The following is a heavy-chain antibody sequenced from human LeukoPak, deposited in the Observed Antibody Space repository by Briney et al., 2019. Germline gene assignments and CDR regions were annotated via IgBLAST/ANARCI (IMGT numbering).Heavy chain of an antibody. CDR1: GYSFTSYW. D-gene: IGHD6-13*01. CDR2: IYPGDSDT. J-gene: IGHJ4*02. Sequence: GESLKISCKGSGYSFTSYWIGWVRQMPGKGLEWMGIIYPGDSDTRYSPSFQGQVTISADKSISTAYLQWSSLKASDTAMYYCARLGEQLVMRNDKQIDYWGQGTLVTVSS. CDR3: ARLGEQLVMRNDKQIDY. V-gene: IGHV5-51*01.